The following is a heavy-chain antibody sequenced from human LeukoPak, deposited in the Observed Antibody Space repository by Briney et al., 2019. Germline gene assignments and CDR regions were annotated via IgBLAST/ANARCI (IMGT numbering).Heavy chain of an antibody. CDR1: GYTLTELS. Sequence: ASVKVSCKVSGYTLTELSMHWVRQAPGRGLEWMGGFDPEDGETIYAQKFQGRVTMTEDTSTDTAYMELSSLRSEDTAVYYCATGDIVATPYAFDIWGQGTMVTVSS. CDR2: FDPEDGET. J-gene: IGHJ3*02. V-gene: IGHV1-24*01. CDR3: ATGDIVATPYAFDI. D-gene: IGHD5-12*01.